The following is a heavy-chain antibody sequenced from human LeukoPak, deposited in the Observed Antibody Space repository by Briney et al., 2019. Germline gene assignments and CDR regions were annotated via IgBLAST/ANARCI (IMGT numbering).Heavy chain of an antibody. CDR1: GFTFSNYA. Sequence: GGSLTLSCAASGFTFSNYAIHWVRQAPGKGLEWVAFISYDGSNKHYADSVKGRFTISRDNSKNTLYLQMNSLRPVDTAVYYCARARFGYNRGPFDYWGQGILVTVSS. V-gene: IGHV3-30-3*01. J-gene: IGHJ4*02. CDR2: ISYDGSNK. D-gene: IGHD5-24*01. CDR3: ARARFGYNRGPFDY.